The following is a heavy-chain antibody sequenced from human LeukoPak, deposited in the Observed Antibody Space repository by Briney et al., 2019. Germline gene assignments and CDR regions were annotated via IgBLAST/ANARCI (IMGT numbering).Heavy chain of an antibody. CDR2: INWNGGST. D-gene: IGHD3-10*01. V-gene: IGHV3-20*04. Sequence: PGGSLRLSCAASGFTFDDYGMSWVRQAPGKGLEWVSGINWNGGSTGYADSVKGRFTISRDNAKNSLYLQMNSLRAEDTAVYYCARDPGTMLRGSRRGYDGNYYYMDVWGKGTTVTIS. CDR3: ARDPGTMLRGSRRGYDGNYYYMDV. J-gene: IGHJ6*03. CDR1: GFTFDDYG.